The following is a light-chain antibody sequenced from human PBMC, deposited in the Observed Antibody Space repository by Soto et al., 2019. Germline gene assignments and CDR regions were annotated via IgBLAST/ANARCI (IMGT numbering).Light chain of an antibody. Sequence: EIVLTQSPGTLSLSPGERATLSCRASQSISSSFLAWYQQKPGPAPRLLIYGASSRATGIPDRFSGSGSGTDITLTISRLEPEDFAVYYCQHYGSSPRTFGQGTKVEIK. CDR1: QSISSSF. CDR2: GAS. CDR3: QHYGSSPRT. V-gene: IGKV3-20*01. J-gene: IGKJ1*01.